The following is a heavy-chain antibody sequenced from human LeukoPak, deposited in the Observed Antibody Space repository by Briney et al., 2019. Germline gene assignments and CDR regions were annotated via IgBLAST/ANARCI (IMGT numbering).Heavy chain of an antibody. Sequence: KPSETLSLTCAVYGGSFSGYYWSWIRQPPGKGLEWIGEINHSGSTNYNPSLKSRATISVDTSKNQFSLKLSSVTAADTAVYYCARGRIVVVPAAFLGWFDPWGQGTLVTVSS. V-gene: IGHV4-34*01. D-gene: IGHD2-2*01. CDR2: INHSGST. J-gene: IGHJ5*02. CDR3: ARGRIVVVPAAFLGWFDP. CDR1: GGSFSGYY.